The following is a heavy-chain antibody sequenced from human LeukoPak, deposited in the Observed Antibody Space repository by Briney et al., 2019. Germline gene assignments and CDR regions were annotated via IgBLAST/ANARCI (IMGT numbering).Heavy chain of an antibody. J-gene: IGHJ4*02. D-gene: IGHD3-9*01. V-gene: IGHV3-23*01. CDR1: EFTFSSYN. Sequence: GGSLRLSCAASEFTFSSYNLNWVRQAPGKGLEWVSVISGSGGGTYYADSVKGRFTISRDNSKNTLYLQMNSLRVEDTAVYYCAKGGKPYDILTGPDYWGQGTLVTVSS. CDR3: AKGGKPYDILTGPDY. CDR2: ISGSGGGT.